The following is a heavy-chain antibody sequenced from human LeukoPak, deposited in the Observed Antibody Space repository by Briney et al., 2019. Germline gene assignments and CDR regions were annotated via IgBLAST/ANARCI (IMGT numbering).Heavy chain of an antibody. Sequence: GGSLRLSCAASGFTFSSYAMSWVRQAPGRGLEWVSAISGSGGSTYYADSVKGRFTISRDNSKNTLYLQMNSLRAEDTAVYYCARVRVTYYYGSSGDYWGQGTLVTVSS. V-gene: IGHV3-23*01. CDR1: GFTFSSYA. CDR3: ARVRVTYYYGSSGDY. J-gene: IGHJ4*02. D-gene: IGHD3-10*01. CDR2: ISGSGGST.